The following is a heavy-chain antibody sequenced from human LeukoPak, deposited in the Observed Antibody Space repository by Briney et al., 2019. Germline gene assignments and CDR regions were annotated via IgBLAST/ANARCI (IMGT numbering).Heavy chain of an antibody. Sequence: PGGSLRLSCAASGFTFSSYSMSWVRQTPGKGLEWVSSLSGSGGSTYYADSAQGRFTISRDNSKNTLYLQMNSLRAEDTAVYCCARGFYDSYTPFDYWGQGTLVTVSS. D-gene: IGHD3-22*01. V-gene: IGHV3-23*01. CDR1: GFTFSSYS. CDR3: ARGFYDSYTPFDY. J-gene: IGHJ4*02. CDR2: LSGSGGST.